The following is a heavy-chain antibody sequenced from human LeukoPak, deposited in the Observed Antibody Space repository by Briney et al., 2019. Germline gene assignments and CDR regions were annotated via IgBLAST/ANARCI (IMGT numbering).Heavy chain of an antibody. V-gene: IGHV3-7*01. D-gene: IGHD3-3*01. J-gene: IGHJ5*02. Sequence: GGSLSLSCAASGFTFSSYWMSWVRQAPGKGLEWVANIKQDGSEKYYVDSVKGRFTISRDNAKNSLYLQMNSLRAEDTAAYYCARDRSGDDDFWSGYTNYFDPWGQGTLVTVSS. CDR3: ARDRSGDDDFWSGYTNYFDP. CDR2: IKQDGSEK. CDR1: GFTFSSYW.